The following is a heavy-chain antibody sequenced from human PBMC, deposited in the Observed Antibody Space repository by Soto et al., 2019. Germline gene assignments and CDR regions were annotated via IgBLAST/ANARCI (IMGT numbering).Heavy chain of an antibody. J-gene: IGHJ5*02. CDR3: ARFWNDVSWFDP. D-gene: IGHD1-1*01. CDR2: ISPINGTT. CDR1: GGTFSSYA. V-gene: IGHV1-69*05. Sequence: GASVKVSCKASGGTFSSYAISWVRQAPGQGLEWMGGISPINGTTNYAQKFQGRVTITTDKSTSTAYMELRSLRSDDTAVYYCARFWNDVSWFDPWGQGTLVTVSP.